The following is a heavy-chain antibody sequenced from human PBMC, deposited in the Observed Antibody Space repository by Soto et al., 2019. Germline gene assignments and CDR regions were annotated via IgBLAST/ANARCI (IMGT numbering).Heavy chain of an antibody. CDR1: GGSFSGYY. CDR3: ARRPYYYYYYGMDV. V-gene: IGHV4-34*01. J-gene: IGHJ6*02. Sequence: SETLSLTCAVYGGSFSGYYWTWSRQPPGTGLEWIGEINHSGSTNYNPSLKSRVTISVDTSKNQFSLKLTSVTAADTAVYYCARRPYYYYYYGMDVWGQGTTVTVSS. CDR2: INHSGST.